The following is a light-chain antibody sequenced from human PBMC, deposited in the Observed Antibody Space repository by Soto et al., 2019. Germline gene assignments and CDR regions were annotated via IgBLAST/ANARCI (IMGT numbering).Light chain of an antibody. CDR2: EVS. CDR1: SSDVGGYNY. CDR3: SSYTSSSTLYV. Sequence: QSALTQPASVSGSPGQSITISCTGTSSDVGGYNYVSWYQQHPGKAPKLMIYEVSNRPSGVSNRFSGSKSGNTASLTISGLQAEDEAEYYRSSYTSSSTLYVFGTGTKVTVL. J-gene: IGLJ1*01. V-gene: IGLV2-14*01.